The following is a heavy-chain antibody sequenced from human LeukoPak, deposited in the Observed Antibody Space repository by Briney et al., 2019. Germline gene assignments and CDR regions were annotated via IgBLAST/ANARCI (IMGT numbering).Heavy chain of an antibody. CDR2: IYYSGST. V-gene: IGHV4-39*07. CDR1: GGSISSSSYY. CDR3: ARLRTVRGVIITFDY. D-gene: IGHD3-10*01. J-gene: IGHJ4*02. Sequence: SETLSLTCTVSGGSISSSSYYWGWIRQPPGKGLEWIGSIYYSGSTYYNPSLKSRVTISVDTSKNQFSLKLSSVTAADTAVYYCARLRTVRGVIITFDYWGQGTLVTVSS.